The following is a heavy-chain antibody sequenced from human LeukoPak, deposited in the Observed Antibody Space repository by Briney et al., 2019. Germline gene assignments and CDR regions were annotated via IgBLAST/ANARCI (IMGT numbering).Heavy chain of an antibody. CDR1: GYTFTGYY. CDR2: INFNSGGT. D-gene: IGHD3-10*01. CDR3: AGNGNNYGSLFDY. J-gene: IGHJ4*02. Sequence: ASVKVSCKASGYTFTGYYIHWVRQAPGQGVERVGWINFNSGGTNYAQKFQGRVTMTRDTSISTAYMELSRLRSDDTAVYYCAGNGNNYGSLFDYWGQGTLVTVSS. V-gene: IGHV1-2*02.